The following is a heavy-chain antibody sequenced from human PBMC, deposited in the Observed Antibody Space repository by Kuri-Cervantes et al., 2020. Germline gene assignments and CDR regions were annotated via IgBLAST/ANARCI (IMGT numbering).Heavy chain of an antibody. CDR2: ISYDGSNK. J-gene: IGHJ4*02. CDR3: ARDLGATMRVMGY. V-gene: IGHV3-30*03. CDR1: GFTLSSYG. D-gene: IGHD1-26*01. Sequence: GESLKISCAASGFTLSSYGMHWVRQAPGKGLEWVALISYDGSNKYYADSVKGRFTISRDNSKNTLYLQMNSLRAEDTAVYYCARDLGATMRVMGYWGQGTLVTVSS.